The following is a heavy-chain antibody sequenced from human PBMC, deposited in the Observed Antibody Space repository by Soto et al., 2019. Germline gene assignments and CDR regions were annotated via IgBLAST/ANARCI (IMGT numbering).Heavy chain of an antibody. J-gene: IGHJ4*02. CDR3: ARTPHIGTIFGVVITQRWYFDY. Sequence: ASVKVSCKASGYTFTSYDINWVRQATGQGLEWMGWMNPNSGNTGYAQKFQGRVTMTRNTSISTAYMELSSLRSEDTAVYYCARTPHIGTIFGVVITQRWYFDYWGQGTLVTVSS. V-gene: IGHV1-8*01. CDR1: GYTFTSYD. D-gene: IGHD3-3*01. CDR2: MNPNSGNT.